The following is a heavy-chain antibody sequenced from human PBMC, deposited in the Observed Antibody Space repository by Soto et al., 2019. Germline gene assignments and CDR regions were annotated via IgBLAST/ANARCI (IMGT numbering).Heavy chain of an antibody. CDR3: AHKPKDYDSSGFGY. V-gene: IGHV2-5*02. CDR1: GFSLITNGVG. CDR2: IYWDEDK. Sequence: QITLKESGPTLVKPTQNLTLTCTLSGFSLITNGVGVGWIRQPPGKALEWLALIYWDEDKRYSTSLKRRLTITRDTSKNQVVLPMTNMDPVDTATYYCAHKPKDYDSSGFGYWGQGTLVTGSS. J-gene: IGHJ4*02. D-gene: IGHD3-22*01.